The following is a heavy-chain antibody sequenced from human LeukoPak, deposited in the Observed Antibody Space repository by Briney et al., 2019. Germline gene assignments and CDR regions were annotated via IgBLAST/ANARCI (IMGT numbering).Heavy chain of an antibody. CDR3: ARGRGGRITIFGVVMHRPFYFDY. D-gene: IGHD3-3*01. CDR1: GGSFSGYY. V-gene: IGHV4-34*01. J-gene: IGHJ4*02. CDR2: INHSGST. Sequence: SETLSLTCAVYGGSFSGYYWSWIRQPPGKGLEWIGEINHSGSTNYNPSLKSRVTISVDTSKNQFSLKLSSVTAADTAVYYSARGRGGRITIFGVVMHRPFYFDYWGQGTLVTVSS.